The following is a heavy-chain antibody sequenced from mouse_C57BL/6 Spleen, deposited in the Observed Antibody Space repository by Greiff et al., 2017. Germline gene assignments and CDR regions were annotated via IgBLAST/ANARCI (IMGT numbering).Heavy chain of an antibody. Sequence: VQLQQPGAELVKPGASVKLSCKASGYTFTSYWMHWVKQRPGQGLEWIGMIHPNSGSTNYNEKFKSKATQTVDKSSCTAYMQLSSLTSEDSAVYYCARGNYGNFFDYWGQGTTLTVSS. CDR3: ARGNYGNFFDY. J-gene: IGHJ2*01. CDR2: IHPNSGST. D-gene: IGHD2-1*01. V-gene: IGHV1-64*01. CDR1: GYTFTSYW.